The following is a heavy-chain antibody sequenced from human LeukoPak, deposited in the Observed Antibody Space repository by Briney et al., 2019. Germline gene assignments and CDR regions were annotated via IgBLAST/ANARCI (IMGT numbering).Heavy chain of an antibody. CDR1: GGSISSYY. CDR2: INHSGST. Sequence: SETLSLTCTVSGGSISSYYWSWIRQPPGKGLEWIGEINHSGSTNYNPSLKSRVTISVDTSKNQFSLKLSSVTAADTAVYYCASNYYGSGSSDAFDIWGQGTMVTVSS. J-gene: IGHJ3*02. D-gene: IGHD3-10*01. V-gene: IGHV4-34*01. CDR3: ASNYYGSGSSDAFDI.